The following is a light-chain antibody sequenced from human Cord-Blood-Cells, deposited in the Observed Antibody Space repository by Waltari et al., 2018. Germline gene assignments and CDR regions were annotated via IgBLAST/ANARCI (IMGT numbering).Light chain of an antibody. J-gene: IGKJ1*01. V-gene: IGKV4-1*01. CDR3: QQYYSTPLT. CDR2: WAS. CDR1: RSVLYSSNNKNY. Sequence: DIVITQSPDPLALSRGERATSNGMSSRSVLYSSNNKNYLAWYQQKPGQPPKLLIYWASTRESGVPDRFSGSGSGTDFTLTISSLQAEDVAVYYCQQYYSTPLTFGQGTKVEIK.